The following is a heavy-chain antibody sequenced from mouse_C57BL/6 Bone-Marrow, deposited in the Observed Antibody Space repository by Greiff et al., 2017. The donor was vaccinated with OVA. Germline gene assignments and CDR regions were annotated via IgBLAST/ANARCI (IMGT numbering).Heavy chain of an antibody. CDR2: IDPSDSYT. V-gene: IGHV1-59*01. J-gene: IGHJ2*01. Sequence: VQLQQSGAELVRPGTSVKLSCKASGYTFTSYWMHWVKQRPGQGLEWIGVIDPSDSYTNYNQKFKGKATLTVDTSSSTAYMQLSSLTSEDSAVYYCASQLGRDYWGQGTTLTVSS. CDR1: GYTFTSYW. CDR3: ASQLGRDY. D-gene: IGHD4-1*02.